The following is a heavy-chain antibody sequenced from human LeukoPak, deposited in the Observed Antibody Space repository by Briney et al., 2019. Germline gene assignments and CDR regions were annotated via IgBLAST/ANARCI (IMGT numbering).Heavy chain of an antibody. J-gene: IGHJ4*02. CDR2: ISWNSGSI. Sequence: GGSLRLSCAASGFTFDDYAMHWVRQAPGKGLEWVSGISWNSGSIGYADSVKGRFTISRDNAKNSLYLQMNSLRAEDTALYYCAKDYYYGSGSYSSYYFDYWGQGTLVTVSS. V-gene: IGHV3-9*01. CDR1: GFTFDDYA. D-gene: IGHD3-10*01. CDR3: AKDYYYGSGSYSSYYFDY.